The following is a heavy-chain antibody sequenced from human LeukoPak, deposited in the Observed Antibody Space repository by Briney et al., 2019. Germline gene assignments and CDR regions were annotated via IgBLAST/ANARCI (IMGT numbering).Heavy chain of an antibody. J-gene: IGHJ3*02. Sequence: PSETLSLTCTVSGGSISSGGYYWSWIRQHPGKGLEWIGYIYYSGSTYYNPSLKSRVTISVDTSKNQFSLKLSSVTAADTAVYYCAGGALPSAFDIWGQGTMVTVSS. CDR3: AGGALPSAFDI. V-gene: IGHV4-31*03. D-gene: IGHD1-26*01. CDR1: GGSISSGGYY. CDR2: IYYSGST.